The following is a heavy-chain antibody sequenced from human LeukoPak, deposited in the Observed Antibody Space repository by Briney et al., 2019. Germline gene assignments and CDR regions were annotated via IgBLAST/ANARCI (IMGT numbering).Heavy chain of an antibody. CDR1: GFTFTSYA. J-gene: IGHJ4*02. Sequence: GGSLRLSCTASGFTFTSYAIHWVRQAPGKGLEWVAVIWYDGSDKYYADSVKGRFTISRDISKNTLYLQMNSLRAEDTAVYYCARQHISYGELHEAGYYYDSSGYYFFDYWGQGTLVIVSS. CDR3: ARQHISYGELHEAGYYYDSSGYYFFDY. CDR2: IWYDGSDK. D-gene: IGHD3-22*01. V-gene: IGHV3-33*01.